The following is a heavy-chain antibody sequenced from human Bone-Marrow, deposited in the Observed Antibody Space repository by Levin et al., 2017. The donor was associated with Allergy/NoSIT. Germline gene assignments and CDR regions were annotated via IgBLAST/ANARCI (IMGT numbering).Heavy chain of an antibody. CDR1: GFTFSSYD. Sequence: GESLKISCAASGFTFSSYDMHWVRQATGRGMEWVSAIGTAADSYYSGSVKGRFTVSRDNAKNSFYLQMNSLRAGDTAVYYCARVALPRYCTSTSCSDSGYYFDYWGQGTLVTVSS. D-gene: IGHD2-2*01. J-gene: IGHJ4*02. V-gene: IGHV3-13*04. CDR2: IGTAADS. CDR3: ARVALPRYCTSTSCSDSGYYFDY.